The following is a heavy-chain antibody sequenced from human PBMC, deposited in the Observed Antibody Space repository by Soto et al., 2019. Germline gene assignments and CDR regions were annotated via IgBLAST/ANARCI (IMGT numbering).Heavy chain of an antibody. Sequence: PGGSLRLSCAASGFIFSTYIMNWVRQAPGKGLEWVSNIDTRSSAMSYADSVMGRFTISRDNAKKSLYLQMNNLRDEDTAVYFCARCNVGARSGMDVWGQGITVTVSS. CDR2: IDTRSSAM. CDR3: ARCNVGARSGMDV. CDR1: GFIFSTYI. V-gene: IGHV3-48*02. J-gene: IGHJ6*02. D-gene: IGHD1-26*01.